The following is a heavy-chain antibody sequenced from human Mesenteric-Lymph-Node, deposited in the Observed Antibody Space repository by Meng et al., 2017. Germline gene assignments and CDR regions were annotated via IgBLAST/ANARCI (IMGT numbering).Heavy chain of an antibody. V-gene: IGHV4-31*03. CDR2: IYHSGST. CDR3: ARDSEPGYYFDY. D-gene: IGHD1-14*01. CDR1: GDSISRGSYY. J-gene: IGHJ4*02. Sequence: QVQLQESGPGLVKPSQTLSLTCTVSGDSISRGSYYWNWIRKDPGKGLEWIGYIYHSGSTYYSPSLKSRVVMSVDTSKNQFSLRLSSVTAADTAIYYCARDSEPGYYFDYWGQGILVTVSS.